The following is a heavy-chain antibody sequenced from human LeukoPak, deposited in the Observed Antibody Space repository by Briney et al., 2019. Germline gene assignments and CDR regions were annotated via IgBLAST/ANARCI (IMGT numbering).Heavy chain of an antibody. V-gene: IGHV3-30*02. D-gene: IGHD6-13*01. CDR3: AKAPDSAAGYLDY. Sequence: GGFLRLSCAASGFTFSSYGMHWVRQAPGKGLEWVAFIRYDGSNKYYADSVKGRFTISRDNSKNTLYLQMNSLRAEDTAVYYCAKAPDSAAGYLDYWGQGTLVTVSS. CDR2: IRYDGSNK. J-gene: IGHJ4*02. CDR1: GFTFSSYG.